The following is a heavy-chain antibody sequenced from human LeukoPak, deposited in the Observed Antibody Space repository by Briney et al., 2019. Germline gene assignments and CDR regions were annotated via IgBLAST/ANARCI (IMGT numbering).Heavy chain of an antibody. D-gene: IGHD6-13*01. J-gene: IGHJ4*02. V-gene: IGHV4-39*07. CDR1: GGSISSSSYY. Sequence: PSETLSLTCTVSGGSISSSSYYWGWVRQPPGKGLAWIGSLYYSGSTYYNPSLKSRVTISVDTSKNQFSLKLSSVTAADTAVYYCARHTHSIARYYFDYWGQGTLVTVSS. CDR3: ARHTHSIARYYFDY. CDR2: LYYSGST.